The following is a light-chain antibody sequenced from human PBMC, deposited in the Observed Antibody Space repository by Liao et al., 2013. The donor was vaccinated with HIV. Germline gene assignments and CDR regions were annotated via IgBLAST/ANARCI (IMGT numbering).Light chain of an antibody. CDR2: QDT. CDR3: QTWDFSTSFV. CDR1: KLGXKY. Sequence: SYELTQPPSVSVSPGQTASITCSGNKLGXKYACWYQQKPGQSPVLVIYQDTKRPSGIPERFSGSKSGNTATLTISGTQTMDEADYYCQTWDFSTSFVFGTGTQSHRP. J-gene: IGLJ1*01. V-gene: IGLV3-1*01.